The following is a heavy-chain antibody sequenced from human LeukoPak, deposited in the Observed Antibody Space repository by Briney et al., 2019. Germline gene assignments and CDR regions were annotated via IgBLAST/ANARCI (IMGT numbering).Heavy chain of an antibody. CDR1: GFTFSSYY. J-gene: IGHJ4*02. V-gene: IGHV3-13*04. CDR2: IGTAGDT. Sequence: PGGSLRLSCAASGFTFSSYYMHWARQATGKGLEWVSAIGTAGDTYYPGSVKGRFTISRDNSKNTLYLQMNSLRAEDTAVYYCAKTGLGDQYSWYTPYFDYWGQGTLVTVSS. CDR3: AKTGLGDQYSWYTPYFDY. D-gene: IGHD3-16*01.